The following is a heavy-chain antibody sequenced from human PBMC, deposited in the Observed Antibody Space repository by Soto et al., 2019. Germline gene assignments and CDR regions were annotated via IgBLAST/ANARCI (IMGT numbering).Heavy chain of an antibody. V-gene: IGHV4-59*01. Sequence: LSLTCIVSDGSISSYYWSWIRQPPGKGLEWIGNIYYSGSTNYNPSLKSRVTISVDTSKNQFSLKLNSVTAADTAVYFCARGYSADFDFWSASYYFDYWGQGTLVTVS. D-gene: IGHD3-3*01. J-gene: IGHJ4*02. CDR3: ARGYSADFDFWSASYYFDY. CDR1: DGSISSYY. CDR2: IYYSGST.